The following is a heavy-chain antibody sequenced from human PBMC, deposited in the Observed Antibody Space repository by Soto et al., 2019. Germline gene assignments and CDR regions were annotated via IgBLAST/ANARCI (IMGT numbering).Heavy chain of an antibody. CDR2: IYPGDSDT. V-gene: IGHV5-51*01. J-gene: IGHJ6*02. CDR3: ARRSIPNSYCSSTSCYDYYYYGMDV. Sequence: GESLKISCKGSGYSFTSYWIGWVRQMPGKGLEWMGIIYPGDSDTRYSPSFQGQVTISADKSISTAYLQWSSLKASDTAMYYCARRSIPNSYCSSTSCYDYYYYGMDVWGQGTTVTVSS. D-gene: IGHD2-2*01. CDR1: GYSFTSYW.